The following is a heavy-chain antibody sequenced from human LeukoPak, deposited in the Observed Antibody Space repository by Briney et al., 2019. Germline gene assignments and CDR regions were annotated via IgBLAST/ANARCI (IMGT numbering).Heavy chain of an antibody. Sequence: GGTLRLSCAASGFTFSSNALSWVRQASGKGLEWVSAISGSGGSTYYADSVKGRFTISRDNSKNTLYLQMNSLRAEDTAVYYCAKVIAARNYYYYYMDVWGKGTTVTVSS. CDR1: GFTFSSNA. V-gene: IGHV3-23*01. D-gene: IGHD6-6*01. CDR3: AKVIAARNYYYYYMDV. J-gene: IGHJ6*03. CDR2: ISGSGGST.